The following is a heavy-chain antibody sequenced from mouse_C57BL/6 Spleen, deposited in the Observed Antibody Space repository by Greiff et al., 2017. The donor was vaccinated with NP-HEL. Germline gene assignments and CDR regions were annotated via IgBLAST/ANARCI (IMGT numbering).Heavy chain of an antibody. CDR3: ARASGYFDY. V-gene: IGHV1-19*01. D-gene: IGHD3-2*02. J-gene: IGHJ2*01. CDR1: GYTFTDYY. CDR2: INPYNGGT. Sequence: VQLQQSGPVLVKPGASVKMSCKASGYTFTDYYMNWVKQSHGKSLEWIGVINPYNGGTSYNQKFKGKATLTVDKSSSTAYMELNSLTSEDSAVYYCARASGYFDYWGQGTTLTVSS.